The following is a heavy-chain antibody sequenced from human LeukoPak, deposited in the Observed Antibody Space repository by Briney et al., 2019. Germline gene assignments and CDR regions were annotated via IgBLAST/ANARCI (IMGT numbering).Heavy chain of an antibody. J-gene: IGHJ6*03. CDR2: ISISGSNK. D-gene: IGHD1-1*01. CDR1: GLTFSGYS. Sequence: GGSLRLSCEASGLTFSGYSINWVRQAPGRGLEWVSFISISGSNKYYAHSVKGRFTISRGDARDSLFLQMNSLRVEDTAVYYCARTTWNENWGYYSMDVWGKGTTVTVSS. CDR3: ARTTWNENWGYYSMDV. V-gene: IGHV3-21*01.